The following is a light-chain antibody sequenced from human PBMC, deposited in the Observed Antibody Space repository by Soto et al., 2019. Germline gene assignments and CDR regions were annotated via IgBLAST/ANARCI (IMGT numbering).Light chain of an antibody. Sequence: EIMLTQSPGTLSLSPGERATLSCRASQSVSSSFLAWYQQKPGQAPRLLIYGASIRATGIPDRFSGSGSGTDFTLTINRLDPEDFAMYLCQYYYTSLWTFGQGTKVEMK. CDR1: QSVSSSF. CDR3: QYYYTSLWT. V-gene: IGKV3-20*01. CDR2: GAS. J-gene: IGKJ1*01.